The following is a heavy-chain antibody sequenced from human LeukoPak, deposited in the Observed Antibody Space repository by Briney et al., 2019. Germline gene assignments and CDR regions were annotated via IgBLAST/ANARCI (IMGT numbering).Heavy chain of an antibody. J-gene: IGHJ5*02. V-gene: IGHV4-4*07. Sequence: SETLSLTCTVSGGSISSYYWSWIRQPAGKGLEWIGRIYTSESTNYNPSLKSRVTMSVDTSKNQFSLKLSSVTAADTAVYYCARGGVVTAIDWFDPWGQGTLVTVSS. CDR2: IYTSEST. D-gene: IGHD2-21*02. CDR3: ARGGVVTAIDWFDP. CDR1: GGSISSYY.